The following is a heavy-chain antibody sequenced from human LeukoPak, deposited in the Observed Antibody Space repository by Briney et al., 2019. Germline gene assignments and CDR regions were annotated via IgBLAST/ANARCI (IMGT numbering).Heavy chain of an antibody. D-gene: IGHD3-22*01. J-gene: IGHJ4*02. Sequence: ASVKVSCKASGYTFTSYGISWVRQAPGQGLAWMGWISAYNGNTNYAQKLQGRVTMTTDTSTSTAYMELRSLRSDDTAVYYCAREISYYYDSSGYFDYWGQGNLVTVSS. CDR1: GYTFTSYG. CDR3: AREISYYYDSSGYFDY. CDR2: ISAYNGNT. V-gene: IGHV1-18*01.